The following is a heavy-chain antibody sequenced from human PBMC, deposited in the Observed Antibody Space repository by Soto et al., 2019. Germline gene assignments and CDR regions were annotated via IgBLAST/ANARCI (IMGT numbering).Heavy chain of an antibody. CDR3: ARDLSGRDSYGYSPLYDDYGMDV. Sequence: QVQLVESGGGVVQPGRSLRLSCAASGFTFSSYAMHWVRQAPGKGLEWVAVISYDGSNKYYADSVKGRFTISRDNSKKPLYLQMHSLSAEDTAVYYCARDLSGRDSYGYSPLYDDYGMDVWGQGTTVTVSS. D-gene: IGHD5-18*01. V-gene: IGHV3-30-3*01. CDR1: GFTFSSYA. CDR2: ISYDGSNK. J-gene: IGHJ6*02.